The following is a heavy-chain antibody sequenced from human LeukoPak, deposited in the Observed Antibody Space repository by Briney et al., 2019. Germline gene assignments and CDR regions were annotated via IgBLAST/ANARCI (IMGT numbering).Heavy chain of an antibody. D-gene: IGHD6-13*01. CDR1: GGSISSHH. V-gene: IGHV4-59*11. CDR3: ARAQRLAAAGRSSYWYFDL. Sequence: SETLSLTCTVSGGSISSHHWSWIRQPPGKELEWIGYIYYSGSTNYNPSLKSRVTISVDTSKNQFSLKLSSVTAADTAVYYCARAQRLAAAGRSSYWYFDLWGRGTLVTVSS. J-gene: IGHJ2*01. CDR2: IYYSGST.